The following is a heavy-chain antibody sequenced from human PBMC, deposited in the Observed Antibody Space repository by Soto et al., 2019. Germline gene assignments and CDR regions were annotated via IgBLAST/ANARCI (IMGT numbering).Heavy chain of an antibody. CDR1: GFTFSSHT. CDR3: ARRITMVRGPYYYYAMDV. V-gene: IGHV3-48*02. CDR2: ITSTSSTK. D-gene: IGHD3-10*01. J-gene: IGHJ6*02. Sequence: PGGSLRLSCAASGFTFSSHTMNWVRQAPGKWLEWISYITSTSSTKNYADSVKGRFTISRDNANNSLYLQMNSLRDEDTAVYYCARRITMVRGPYYYYAMDVWGQGXTVTVSS.